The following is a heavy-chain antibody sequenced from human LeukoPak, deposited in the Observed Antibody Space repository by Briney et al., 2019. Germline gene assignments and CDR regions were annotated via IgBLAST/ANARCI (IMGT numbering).Heavy chain of an antibody. CDR3: ANLPWGRTTVTKSMDV. J-gene: IGHJ6*02. CDR1: GFTFSSYG. Sequence: PGGSLRLSCAASGFTFSSYGMHWVRQAPGKGLEWVAVISYDGSNKYYADSVKGRFTISRDNSKNTLYLQMNSLRAEDTVVYYCANLPWGRTTVTKSMDVWGQGTTVTVSS. D-gene: IGHD4-17*01. CDR2: ISYDGSNK. V-gene: IGHV3-30*18.